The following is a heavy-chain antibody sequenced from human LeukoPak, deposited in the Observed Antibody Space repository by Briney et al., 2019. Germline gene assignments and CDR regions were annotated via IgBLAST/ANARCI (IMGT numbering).Heavy chain of an antibody. CDR3: AKDRDLPGEFYFDY. J-gene: IGHJ4*02. CDR2: ISGSGGST. V-gene: IGHV3-23*01. D-gene: IGHD3-10*01. CDR1: GGSISSGGYY. Sequence: ETPSLTCTVSGGSISSGGYYWSWVRQAPGKGLEWVSVISGSGGSTYYAGSVKGRFTISRDNSKNTLYLKMNSLRAEDTAVYYCAKDRDLPGEFYFDYWGQGTLVTVSS.